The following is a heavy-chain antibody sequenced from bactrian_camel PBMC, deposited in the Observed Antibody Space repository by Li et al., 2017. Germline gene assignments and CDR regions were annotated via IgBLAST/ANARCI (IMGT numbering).Heavy chain of an antibody. J-gene: IGHJ4*01. CDR2: INSAGTDT. CDR1: GFPFSSYW. D-gene: IGHD2*01. Sequence: HVQLVESGGGLVQPGGSLRLSCAASGFPFSSYWMYWVRQAPGKGLEWVSTINSAGTDTYNAESVKGRFTISRDSAKNAVYLQMHSLKPEDAAVYYCKTEDCWSGGTYLAAIWGRGTQVTVS. CDR3: KTEDCWSGGTYLAAI. V-gene: IGHV3S6*01.